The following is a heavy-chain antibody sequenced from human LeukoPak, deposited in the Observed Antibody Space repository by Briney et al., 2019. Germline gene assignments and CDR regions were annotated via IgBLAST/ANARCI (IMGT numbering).Heavy chain of an antibody. CDR1: GGSIRSSYYY. Sequence: PSETLSLTCTVSGGSIRSSYYYWGWIRQPPGKGLEWIGSIYYSGTTYYNPSLGSRVTMSVDTSENQLSLKLTSVSAADTALYYCARNSPVYWNFDLWGRGTLVSVSS. V-gene: IGHV4-39*01. CDR3: ARNSPVYWNFDL. D-gene: IGHD2/OR15-2a*01. CDR2: IYYSGTT. J-gene: IGHJ2*01.